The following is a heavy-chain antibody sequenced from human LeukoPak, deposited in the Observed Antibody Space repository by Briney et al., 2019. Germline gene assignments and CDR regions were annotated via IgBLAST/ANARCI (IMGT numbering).Heavy chain of an antibody. V-gene: IGHV3-15*01. CDR3: TKFDYAAFEY. J-gene: IGHJ4*02. Sequence: GGSLRLSCAASGFTFSNAWMSWVRQAPGKGLEWVGRVKSKTNGGTIDYAAPVKGRFSISRDDSKNTLYLQMNSLKTEDTAVYYCTKFDYAAFEYWGQGALVTVSS. CDR2: VKSKTNGGTI. D-gene: IGHD4-17*01. CDR1: GFTFSNAW.